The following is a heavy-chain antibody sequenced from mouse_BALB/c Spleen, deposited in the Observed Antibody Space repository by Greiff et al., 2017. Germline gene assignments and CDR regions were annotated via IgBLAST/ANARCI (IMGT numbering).Heavy chain of an antibody. Sequence: EVQLVESGTVLARPGASVKMSCKASGYTFTSYWMHWVKQRPGQGLEWIGAIYPGNSDTSYNQKFKGKAKLTAVTSTSTAYMELSSLTNEDSAVYYCTRWDYEGDYYAMDYWGQGTSVTVSS. D-gene: IGHD2-4*01. V-gene: IGHV1-5*01. CDR2: IYPGNSDT. J-gene: IGHJ4*01. CDR3: TRWDYEGDYYAMDY. CDR1: GYTFTSYW.